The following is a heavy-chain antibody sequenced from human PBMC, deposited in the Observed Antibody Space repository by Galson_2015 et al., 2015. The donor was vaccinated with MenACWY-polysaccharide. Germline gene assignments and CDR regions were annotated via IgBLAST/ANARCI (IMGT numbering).Heavy chain of an antibody. V-gene: IGHV4-39*07. CDR1: GGSVSSSSYY. J-gene: IGHJ5*02. CDR3: ASEGSPVGNDFWSGYFQGWFDP. CDR2: IYYSGST. D-gene: IGHD3-3*01. Sequence: ETLSRACTVSGGSVSSSSYYWGWIRQPPGKGLEWIGSIYYSGSTNSNTSLKSRVTISVDTSKNHCSLKLSSVTAADTAVHYCASEGSPVGNDFWSGYFQGWFDPWGQGTLVTVSS.